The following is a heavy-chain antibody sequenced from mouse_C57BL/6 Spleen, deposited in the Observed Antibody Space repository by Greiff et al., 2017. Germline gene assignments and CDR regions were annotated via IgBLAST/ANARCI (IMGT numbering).Heavy chain of an antibody. Sequence: EVQLQQSVAELVRPGASVKLSCTASGFNIKNNYMHWVKQRPEQGLEWIGRIDPANGNTKYAPKFQGKATITADTSSNTAYLQLSSLTSEDTAIYYCARGTSFAYWGQGTLVTVSA. CDR2: IDPANGNT. J-gene: IGHJ3*01. CDR1: GFNIKNNY. CDR3: ARGTSFAY. V-gene: IGHV14-3*01.